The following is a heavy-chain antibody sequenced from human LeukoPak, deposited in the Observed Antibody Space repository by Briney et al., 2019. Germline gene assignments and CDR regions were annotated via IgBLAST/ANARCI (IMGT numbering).Heavy chain of an antibody. Sequence: GGSLRLSCAASGFTFSSNSMTWVRQAPGKGLEWVSSISISSSNIYYAASVKGRFTISRDNAKNSLYLQMNSLRAEDTAVYYCARDEGNYYDSSGYYPLCVYWGEGTLVTVSP. J-gene: IGHJ4*02. CDR1: GFTFSSNS. CDR3: ARDEGNYYDSSGYYPLCVY. CDR2: ISISSSNI. D-gene: IGHD3-22*01. V-gene: IGHV3-21*01.